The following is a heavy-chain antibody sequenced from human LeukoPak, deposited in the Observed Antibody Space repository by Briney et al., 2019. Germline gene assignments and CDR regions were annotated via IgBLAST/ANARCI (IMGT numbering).Heavy chain of an antibody. V-gene: IGHV1-69*04. CDR2: IIPIFGIA. CDR1: GGTFSSYA. D-gene: IGHD6-19*01. Sequence: ASVKVSCKASGGTFSSYAISWVRQASGQGLEWMGRIIPIFGIANYAQKFQGRVTITADKSTSTAYMELSSLRSEDTAVYYCASPNQWLAYYYYGMDVWGQGTTVTVSS. J-gene: IGHJ6*02. CDR3: ASPNQWLAYYYYGMDV.